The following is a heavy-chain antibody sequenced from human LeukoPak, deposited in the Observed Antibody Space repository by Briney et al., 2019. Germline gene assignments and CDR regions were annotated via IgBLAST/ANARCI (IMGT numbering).Heavy chain of an antibody. CDR3: ARDSTSYWVAAANIPYLDY. V-gene: IGHV3-21*01. CDR2: ISSSSSYI. CDR1: GFTFSSYS. D-gene: IGHD2-2*01. Sequence: GSLRLSCAASGFTFSSYSMNWVRQAPGKGLEWVSSISSSSSYIYYADSVKGRFTISRDNAKNSLYLQMNSLRAEDTAVYYCARDSTSYWVAAANIPYLDYWGQGTLVTVSS. J-gene: IGHJ4*02.